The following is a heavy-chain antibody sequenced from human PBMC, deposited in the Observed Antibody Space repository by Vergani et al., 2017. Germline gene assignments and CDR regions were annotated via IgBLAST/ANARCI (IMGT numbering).Heavy chain of an antibody. Sequence: QVQLVQSGAEVKKPGSSVKVSCKASGGTFSSYAISWVRQAPGQGLEWMGRIIPIFGTANYAQKFQGRVTITADESTSTAYMELSSLSSEDTAVYYCARDLGYGGYYYYGMDVWGQGTTVTVS. CDR2: IIPIFGTA. D-gene: IGHD4-23*01. V-gene: IGHV1-69*13. CDR1: GGTFSSYA. J-gene: IGHJ6*02. CDR3: ARDLGYGGYYYYGMDV.